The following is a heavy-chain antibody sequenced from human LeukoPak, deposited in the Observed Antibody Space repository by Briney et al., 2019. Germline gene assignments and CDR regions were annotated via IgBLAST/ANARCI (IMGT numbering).Heavy chain of an antibody. CDR2: ISSSSSYI. CDR1: GFTFTNYA. D-gene: IGHD2-15*01. J-gene: IGHJ5*02. V-gene: IGHV3-21*01. Sequence: GGSLRLSCAASGFTFTNYAMSWVRQTPGKGLEWASSISSSSSYIYYADSVKGRFTISRDNAKNSLYLQMNSLRAEDTAVYYCAREGQRERRYCSGGSCSGDWFDPWGQGTLVTVSS. CDR3: AREGQRERRYCSGGSCSGDWFDP.